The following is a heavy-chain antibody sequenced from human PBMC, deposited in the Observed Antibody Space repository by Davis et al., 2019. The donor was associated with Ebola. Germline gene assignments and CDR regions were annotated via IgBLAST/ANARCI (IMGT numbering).Heavy chain of an antibody. V-gene: IGHV1-8*01. CDR2: MNPNSGNT. D-gene: IGHD2-15*01. J-gene: IGHJ4*02. CDR1: GYTFTSYD. Sequence: ASVTVSCKASGYTFTSYDINWVRQATGQGFEWMGWMNPNSGNTGYAQKFQGRVTMTRNTSISTAYMELSSLRSEDTAVYYCARGYCSGGSCQYYFDYWGQGTLVTVSS. CDR3: ARGYCSGGSCQYYFDY.